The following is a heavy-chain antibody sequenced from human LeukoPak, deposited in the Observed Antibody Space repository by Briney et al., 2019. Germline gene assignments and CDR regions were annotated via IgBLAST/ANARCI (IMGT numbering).Heavy chain of an antibody. CDR3: VTDLNWNYGDPPY. CDR2: ISDTGMTI. V-gene: IGHV3-11*04. J-gene: IGHJ4*02. Sequence: GGSLRLSCDASGFHINAYYLNWIRPAPGKGLEWVSYISDTGMTIKYADSVKGRFTISKDTAKNSFYLQMDSLRDEDTAVYYCVTDLNWNYGDPPYWGQGALVAVST. D-gene: IGHD1-7*01. CDR1: GFHINAYY.